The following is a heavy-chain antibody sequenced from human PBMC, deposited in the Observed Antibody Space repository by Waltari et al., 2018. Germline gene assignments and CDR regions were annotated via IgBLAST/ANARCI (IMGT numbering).Heavy chain of an antibody. CDR1: GFTFSSYS. V-gene: IGHV3-48*04. Sequence: EVQLVESGGGLVQPGGSLRLSCAASGFTFSSYSMNWVRQAPGKGLEWVSYISSSSTIYYADSVKGRFTISRDNAKNSLYLQMNSLRAEDTAVYYCASISGSYYGDYWGQGTLVTVSS. CDR3: ASISGSYYGDY. J-gene: IGHJ4*02. D-gene: IGHD1-26*01. CDR2: ISSSSTI.